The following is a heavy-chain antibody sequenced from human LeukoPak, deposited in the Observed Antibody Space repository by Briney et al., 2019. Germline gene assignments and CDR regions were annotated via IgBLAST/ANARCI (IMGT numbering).Heavy chain of an antibody. Sequence: GGSLRLSCAASGFTFSDYYMSWIRQAPGKGLEWVSVIYSGGSTYYADSVKGRFTISRDNSKNTLYLQMNSLRAEDTAVYYCASESNYYDSSGYSDFDYWGQGTLVTVSS. V-gene: IGHV3-66*01. CDR2: IYSGGST. J-gene: IGHJ4*02. D-gene: IGHD3-22*01. CDR3: ASESNYYDSSGYSDFDY. CDR1: GFTFSDYY.